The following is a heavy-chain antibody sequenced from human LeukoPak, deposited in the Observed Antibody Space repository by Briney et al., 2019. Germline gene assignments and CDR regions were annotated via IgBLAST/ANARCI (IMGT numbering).Heavy chain of an antibody. V-gene: IGHV4-39*07. CDR2: IYYSGST. D-gene: IGHD1-26*01. CDR3: ARGSGGTRDFQH. J-gene: IGHJ1*01. Sequence: SETLSLTCTVSGGSISSSIYYWGWIRQPPGKGLEWIGSIYYSGSTNYNPSLKSRVTISVDTSKNQFSLKLSSVTAADTAVYYCARGSGGTRDFQHWGQGTLVTVSS. CDR1: GGSISSSIYY.